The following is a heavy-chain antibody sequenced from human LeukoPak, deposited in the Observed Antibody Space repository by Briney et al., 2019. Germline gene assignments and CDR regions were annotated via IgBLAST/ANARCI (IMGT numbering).Heavy chain of an antibody. CDR1: IFTFSSSG. J-gene: IGHJ6*02. CDR2: IPSHGSYQ. D-gene: IGHD3-10*01. CDR3: ETARVDYGMPV. V-gene: IGHV3-30*03. Sequence: SGGSLRLSCAASIFTFSSSGMHWVRQAPGKGLEWVAVIPSHGSYQYYADSVKGRFTISRDNSKNTLYLQMSSLRVEDTAVYHCETARVDYGMPVWGQGTTVTVSS.